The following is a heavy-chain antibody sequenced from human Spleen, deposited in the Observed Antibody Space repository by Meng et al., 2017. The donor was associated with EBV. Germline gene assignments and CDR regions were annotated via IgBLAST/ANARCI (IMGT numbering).Heavy chain of an antibody. CDR1: GGTFRGDA. Sequence: QGQLVQSGAEVKKPGSSVKVSCRTSGGTFRGDAVSWVRPAPGQGREWMGGLIPMSDAPHYAQKFQGRVTMTADESTSTHYMDLTGLRSDDTAVYYCASESGRGFTPDYWGQGTLVTVSS. J-gene: IGHJ4*02. CDR2: LIPMSDAP. V-gene: IGHV1-69*01. D-gene: IGHD3-10*01. CDR3: ASESGRGFTPDY.